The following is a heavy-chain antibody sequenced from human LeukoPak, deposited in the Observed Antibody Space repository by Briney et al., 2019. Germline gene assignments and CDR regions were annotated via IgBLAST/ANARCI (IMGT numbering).Heavy chain of an antibody. D-gene: IGHD2-2*02. CDR2: IKPSGGST. CDR1: GYTFTSYY. CDR3: ARDRSIVVVPAAIRSGRWFDP. V-gene: IGHV1-46*01. Sequence: ASVKVSCKASGYTFTSYYMHWVRQAPGQGLEWMGIIKPSGGSTSYAQKFQGRVTMTRDTSTSTVYMELSSLRSEDTAVYYCARDRSIVVVPAAIRSGRWFDPWGQGTLVTVSS. J-gene: IGHJ5*02.